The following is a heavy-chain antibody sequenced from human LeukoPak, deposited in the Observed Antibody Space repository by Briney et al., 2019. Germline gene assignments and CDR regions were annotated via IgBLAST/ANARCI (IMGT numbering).Heavy chain of an antibody. CDR1: GGSISSSSYY. J-gene: IGHJ6*03. D-gene: IGHD3-10*01. CDR3: ARGVRGVIDGPYGEGYYMDV. Sequence: SETLSLTCTVSGGSISSSSYYWGWIRQPPGKVLEWIGSIYYSGSTYYNPSLKSRVTISVDTSKNQFSLKLSSVTAADTAVYYCARGVRGVIDGPYGEGYYMDVWGKGTTVTVSS. V-gene: IGHV4-39*01. CDR2: IYYSGST.